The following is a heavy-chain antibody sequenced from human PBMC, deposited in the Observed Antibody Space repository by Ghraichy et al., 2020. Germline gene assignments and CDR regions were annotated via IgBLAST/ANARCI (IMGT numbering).Heavy chain of an antibody. CDR3: ARGGGSGSTKNTRPLRNAFDI. V-gene: IGHV4-34*01. D-gene: IGHD3-10*01. J-gene: IGHJ3*02. CDR1: GGSFSGYY. CDR2: INHSGST. Sequence: SETLSLTCAVYGGSFSGYYWSWIRQPPGKGLEWIGEINHSGSTNYNPSLKSRVTISVDTSKNQFSLKLSSVTAADTAVYYCARGGGSGSTKNTRPLRNAFDIWGQGTMVTVSS.